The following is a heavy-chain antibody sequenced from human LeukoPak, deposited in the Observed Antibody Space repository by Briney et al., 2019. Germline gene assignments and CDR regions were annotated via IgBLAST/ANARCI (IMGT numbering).Heavy chain of an antibody. CDR1: GLTVSSYG. Sequence: GGSLRLSCAASGLTVSSYGMHWVRQAPGKGLEWVAVISYDGSNKYYADSVKGRFTISRDNSKNTLYLQMNSLRAEDTAVYYCAKDRYDSSGYLFDYWGQGTLVTVSS. CDR2: ISYDGSNK. CDR3: AKDRYDSSGYLFDY. J-gene: IGHJ4*02. V-gene: IGHV3-30*18. D-gene: IGHD3-22*01.